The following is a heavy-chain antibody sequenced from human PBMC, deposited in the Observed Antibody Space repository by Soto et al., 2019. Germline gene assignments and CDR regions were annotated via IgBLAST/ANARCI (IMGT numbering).Heavy chain of an antibody. CDR2: IIPIFGTV. D-gene: IGHD5-12*01. J-gene: IGHJ2*01. Sequence: QVQLVQSGAEVKNPGSSVKVSCKASGGTFSNYPISWVRQAPGQGLEWMGGIIPIFGTVNYAQKFQGRVTISADESTSTAYMELSSLRSEDTAVYYCARGNHRWLQLWYFDLWGRGTLVTVYS. CDR1: GGTFSNYP. CDR3: ARGNHRWLQLWYFDL. V-gene: IGHV1-69*12.